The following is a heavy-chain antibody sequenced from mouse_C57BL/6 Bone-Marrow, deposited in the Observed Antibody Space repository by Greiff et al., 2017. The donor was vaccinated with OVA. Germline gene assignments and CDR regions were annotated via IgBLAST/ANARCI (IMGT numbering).Heavy chain of an antibody. D-gene: IGHD2-3*01. Sequence: VQLQQSGAELVRPGASVKLSCTASGFNIKDDYMHWVKLRPEQGLEWIGWIDPENGDTEYASKFQGKATITADTSSNTAYLQLSSLTSEDTAVYYCTTGGYYVLAYWGQGTLVTVSA. CDR3: TTGGYYVLAY. J-gene: IGHJ3*01. CDR2: IDPENGDT. CDR1: GFNIKDDY. V-gene: IGHV14-4*01.